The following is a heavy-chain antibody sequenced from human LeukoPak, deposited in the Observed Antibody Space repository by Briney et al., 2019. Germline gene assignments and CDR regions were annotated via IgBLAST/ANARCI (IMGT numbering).Heavy chain of an antibody. Sequence: QTGGSLRLSCAASGFTFSSYGMHWVRQAPGKGLEWVAFIRYDGSNKYYADSVKGRFTISRDNSKNTLYLQMNSLRAEDTAVYYCAKGNAGYSSSWYDYWGQGTLVTVSS. CDR3: AKGNAGYSSSWYDY. D-gene: IGHD6-13*01. J-gene: IGHJ4*02. CDR2: IRYDGSNK. CDR1: GFTFSSYG. V-gene: IGHV3-30*02.